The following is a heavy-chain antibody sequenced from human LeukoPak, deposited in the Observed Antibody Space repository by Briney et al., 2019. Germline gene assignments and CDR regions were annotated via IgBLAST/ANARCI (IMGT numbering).Heavy chain of an antibody. D-gene: IGHD3-22*01. CDR3: ATDYYDSSGYYWNAFDI. J-gene: IGHJ3*02. CDR2: FDPEDGET. Sequence: ASVKVSCKASGYTFTSYYMHWVRQAPGKGLEWMGGFDPEDGETIYAQKFQGRVTMTEDTSTDTAYMELSSLRSEDTAVYYCATDYYDSSGYYWNAFDIWGQGTMVTVSS. CDR1: GYTFTSYY. V-gene: IGHV1-24*01.